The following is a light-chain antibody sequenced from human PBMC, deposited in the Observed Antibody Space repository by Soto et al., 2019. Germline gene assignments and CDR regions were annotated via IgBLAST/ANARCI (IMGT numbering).Light chain of an antibody. V-gene: IGKV3-20*01. CDR2: GAS. J-gene: IGKJ3*01. CDR3: HYYGTSLT. CDR1: QSVNSAY. Sequence: EILLTQSPGTLSLSPGERATLSCRPSQSVNSAYLDWYQQKIGQAPRLLIYGASTRATGIPDRFSGSGSGTDFTLTISRLEPEDFAVYYCHYYGTSLTFGPGTKVDIK.